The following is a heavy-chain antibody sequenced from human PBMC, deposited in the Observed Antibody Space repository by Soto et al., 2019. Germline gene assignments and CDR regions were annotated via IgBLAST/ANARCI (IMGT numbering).Heavy chain of an antibody. Sequence: SETLSLTCAVYGGSFSGYYWSWIRQPPGKGLEWIGEINHSGSTNYNPSLKSRVTISVDTSKNQFSLKLSSVTAADTAVYYCARASRGIVVVVAAIHNWFDPWGQGTLVTVSS. V-gene: IGHV4-34*01. D-gene: IGHD2-15*01. J-gene: IGHJ5*02. CDR1: GGSFSGYY. CDR3: ARASRGIVVVVAAIHNWFDP. CDR2: INHSGST.